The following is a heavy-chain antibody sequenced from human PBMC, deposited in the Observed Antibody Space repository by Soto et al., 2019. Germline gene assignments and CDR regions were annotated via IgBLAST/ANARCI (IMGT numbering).Heavy chain of an antibody. Sequence: ASVKVSCKASGGTFNSYDINWVRQAPGQGLEWMGGIIPIVETPKYAQKFQGRVTITADESTNTVYMELSSLRSEDTAMYYCARLSRPNYYDTSGFFKDNWFDPWGQGTRVSVS. V-gene: IGHV1-69*13. CDR3: ARLSRPNYYDTSGFFKDNWFDP. CDR1: GGTFNSYD. D-gene: IGHD3-22*01. J-gene: IGHJ5*02. CDR2: IIPIVETP.